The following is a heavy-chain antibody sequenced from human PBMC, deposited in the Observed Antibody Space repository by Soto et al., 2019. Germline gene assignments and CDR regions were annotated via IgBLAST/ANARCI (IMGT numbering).Heavy chain of an antibody. Sequence: GGSLRLSCAASGFTFSGFYMSWIRQAPGKGLEWVSYISRSGDVISYADSVKGRFTISRDNAKNSLDLQMHSLRAEDTAVYYCVRDGDFFDTSGSFLLDAIDIPGQATLVPVSS. CDR1: GFTFSGFY. J-gene: IGHJ3*02. V-gene: IGHV3-11*01. CDR3: VRDGDFFDTSGSFLLDAIDI. CDR2: ISRSGDVI. D-gene: IGHD3-22*01.